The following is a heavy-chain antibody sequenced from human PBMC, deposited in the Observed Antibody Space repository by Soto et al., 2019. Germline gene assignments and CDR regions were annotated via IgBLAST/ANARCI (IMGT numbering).Heavy chain of an antibody. J-gene: IGHJ4*02. V-gene: IGHV2-26*01. CDR2: IFSNDEK. CDR3: ARIDSARSPPDY. CDR1: GFSLSNARMG. D-gene: IGHD5-18*01. Sequence: QVTLKESGPVLVKPTETLTLTCTVSGFSLSNARMGVSWIRQPPVKALEWLAHIFSNDEKSHSTSLKSRLTISTDTSKSQVVLTMTNMDPVDTATYYCARIDSARSPPDYWGQGTLVTVSS.